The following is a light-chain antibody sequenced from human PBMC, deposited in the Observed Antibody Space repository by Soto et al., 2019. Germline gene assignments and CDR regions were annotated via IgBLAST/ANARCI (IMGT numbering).Light chain of an antibody. CDR2: STS. CDR1: TGAVTSGYY. CDR3: LLYYGDFWV. V-gene: IGLV7-43*01. Sequence: QAVVTQEPSLTVSPGGTVTLTCASSTGAVTSGYYPNWFQQKPGQAPRPLIYSTSNKHSWTPARFSGSLLGGKAALTLSGVQPEDEAEYYCLLYYGDFWVFGGGTKRTVL. J-gene: IGLJ3*02.